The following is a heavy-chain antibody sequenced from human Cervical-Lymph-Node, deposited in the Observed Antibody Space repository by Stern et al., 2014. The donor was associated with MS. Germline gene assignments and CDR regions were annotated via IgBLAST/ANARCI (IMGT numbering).Heavy chain of an antibody. CDR1: GFTFTSFA. CDR3: AAEPMYYSDSVGAFDI. Sequence: MQLVESGPEVKKPGTSVKVSCKASGFTFTSFAVQWVRQARGQRLEWIGWIVVGSGNTNYAQKFQERVTITRDMSTSTAYMELSSLRSEDTAVYYCAAEPMYYSDSVGAFDIWGQGTMVTVSS. V-gene: IGHV1-58*01. J-gene: IGHJ3*02. CDR2: IVVGSGNT. D-gene: IGHD3-22*01.